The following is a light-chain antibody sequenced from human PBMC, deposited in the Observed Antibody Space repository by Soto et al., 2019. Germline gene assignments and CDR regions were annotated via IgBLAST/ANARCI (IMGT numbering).Light chain of an antibody. CDR3: QQRYKWPPIT. CDR2: DAS. V-gene: IGKV3-11*01. Sequence: EIVLTQSPAILSLSPGERATLSCRASESVIAYLAWFQQKPGQAPRLLIYDASNRATDIPARFSGSGSGTDFTLTISSLEPEDVAVYYCQQRYKWPPITFGQGTRLEIK. J-gene: IGKJ5*01. CDR1: ESVIAY.